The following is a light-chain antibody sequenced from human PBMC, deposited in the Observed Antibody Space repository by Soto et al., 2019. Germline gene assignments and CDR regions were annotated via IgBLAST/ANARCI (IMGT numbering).Light chain of an antibody. J-gene: IGKJ4*01. CDR3: QHSDHLPPLS. Sequence: DIQMTQSPSSLSASVGDRVTITCQVRQDTKNYLNWYQQKPGKAPHLLVYDATQLKTGVPSRFSGSGSGSHCTLSNSRLQPEDIATYDWQHSDHLPPLSFGGGTKVEIE. V-gene: IGKV1-33*01. CDR1: QDTKNY. CDR2: DAT.